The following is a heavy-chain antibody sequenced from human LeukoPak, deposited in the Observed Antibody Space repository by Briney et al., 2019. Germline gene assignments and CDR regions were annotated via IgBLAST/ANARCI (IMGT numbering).Heavy chain of an antibody. D-gene: IGHD2-2*01. CDR1: GCTLTDYY. Sequence: WVKVSCKASGCTLTDYYMHWVRQAPGQGLEWMGWINPLSGGTKFAQRFLGRVTMIRDTSISTAYMQLSSLTSDDTAVYYCARESRTDKWFDPWGQGTLVTVSS. J-gene: IGHJ5*02. V-gene: IGHV1-2*02. CDR2: INPLSGGT. CDR3: ARESRTDKWFDP.